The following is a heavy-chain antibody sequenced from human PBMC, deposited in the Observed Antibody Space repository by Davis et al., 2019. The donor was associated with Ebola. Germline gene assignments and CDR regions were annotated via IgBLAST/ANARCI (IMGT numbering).Heavy chain of an antibody. CDR2: IKQDGSEK. CDR3: ARGHLTVTAIFDY. CDR1: GFTFSDYY. D-gene: IGHD4-17*01. V-gene: IGHV3-7*01. J-gene: IGHJ4*02. Sequence: GESLKISCAASGFTFSDYYMSWVRQAPGKGLEWVANIKQDGSEKYYVDSVKGRFTISRDNAKNSLYLQMNSLRAEDTAVYYCARGHLTVTAIFDYWGQGTLVTVSS.